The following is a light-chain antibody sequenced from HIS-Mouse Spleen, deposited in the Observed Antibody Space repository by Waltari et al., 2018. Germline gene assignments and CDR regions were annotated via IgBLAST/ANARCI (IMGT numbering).Light chain of an antibody. CDR2: GDS. Sequence: SYVLTQPPSVSVAPGKTARITCGGNNIGSKSVHWYQQKPGQAPVLVVYGDSDRPSGIPERFSGSNSGNTATLTISRVEAGDEADYYGQVWDSSSDHVVFGGGTKLTVL. J-gene: IGLJ2*01. V-gene: IGLV3-21*03. CDR3: QVWDSSSDHVV. CDR1: NIGSKS.